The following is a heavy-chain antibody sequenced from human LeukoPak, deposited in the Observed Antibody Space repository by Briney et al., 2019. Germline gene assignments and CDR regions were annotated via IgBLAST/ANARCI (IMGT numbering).Heavy chain of an antibody. J-gene: IGHJ4*02. V-gene: IGHV3-74*01. Sequence: GGSLRLSCAASGFTFSSYWMHWVRQAPGKGLVWVSRINTDGSSTSYADSVKGRFTISRDNAKNTLYLQMNSLRAEDTAVYYCAKDHGDGGGLDYWGQGTLVTVSS. CDR2: INTDGSST. CDR3: AKDHGDGGGLDY. CDR1: GFTFSSYW. D-gene: IGHD2-15*01.